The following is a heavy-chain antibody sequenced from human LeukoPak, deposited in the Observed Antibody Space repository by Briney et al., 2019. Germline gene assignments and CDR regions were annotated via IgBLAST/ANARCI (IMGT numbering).Heavy chain of an antibody. Sequence: GGSLGLSCAASGFTFSNYAMSWVRQAPGRGLEWVSGISGSGSITYFADSVKGRFTISRDNSKNTLYLQLSSLRAEDTAVYHCAKDREIYSNSWYYFDYWGQGTLVTVSS. CDR1: GFTFSNYA. V-gene: IGHV3-23*01. J-gene: IGHJ4*02. D-gene: IGHD6-13*01. CDR2: ISGSGSIT. CDR3: AKDREIYSNSWYYFDY.